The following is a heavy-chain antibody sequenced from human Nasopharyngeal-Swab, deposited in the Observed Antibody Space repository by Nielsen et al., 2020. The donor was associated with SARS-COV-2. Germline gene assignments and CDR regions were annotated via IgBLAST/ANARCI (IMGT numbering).Heavy chain of an antibody. CDR1: VYTFTSYG. V-gene: IGHV1-18*01. Sequence: ASVKVSSKASVYTFTSYGISWVRQAPGQGLEWMGWISAYNGNTNYAQKLQGRVTMTTDTSTSTAYMELRSLRSDDTAVYYCARDIVVVVAATPYYYYGMDVWGQGTTVTVSS. D-gene: IGHD2-15*01. CDR2: ISAYNGNT. CDR3: ARDIVVVVAATPYYYYGMDV. J-gene: IGHJ6*02.